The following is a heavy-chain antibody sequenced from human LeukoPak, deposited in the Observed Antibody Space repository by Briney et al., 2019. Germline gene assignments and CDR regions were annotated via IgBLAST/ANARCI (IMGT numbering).Heavy chain of an antibody. CDR3: AKSPVVAGTRTLYYYYGMDV. Sequence: GGSLRLSCAASGFTFSNYGMHCVRQAPGKGLEWVAVISYDGSNKYYADSVKGRFTISRDNSKNTLYLQMNSLRAEDTAVYYCAKSPVVAGTRTLYYYYGMDVWGQGTTVTVSS. D-gene: IGHD2-15*01. J-gene: IGHJ6*02. CDR2: ISYDGSNK. CDR1: GFTFSNYG. V-gene: IGHV3-30*18.